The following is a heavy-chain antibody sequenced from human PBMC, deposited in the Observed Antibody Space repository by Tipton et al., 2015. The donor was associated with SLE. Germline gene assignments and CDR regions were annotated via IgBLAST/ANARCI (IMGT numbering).Heavy chain of an antibody. D-gene: IGHD6-13*01. CDR1: GFTFNNYA. V-gene: IGHV3-23*01. CDR3: AKASDADTWYALFDD. J-gene: IGHJ2*01. Sequence: SLRLSCAVSGFTFNNYAMTWVRQAPGKGLEWVSGISNTGERTSYADSVKGRFTISRDRSKSTLFLQMNSLRVEDTAVYYCAKASDADTWYALFDDWGRGTLVTVSS. CDR2: ISNTGERT.